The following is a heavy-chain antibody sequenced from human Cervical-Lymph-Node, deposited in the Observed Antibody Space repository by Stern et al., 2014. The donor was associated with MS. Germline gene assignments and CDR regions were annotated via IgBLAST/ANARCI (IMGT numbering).Heavy chain of an antibody. J-gene: IGHJ4*02. V-gene: IGHV5-51*01. CDR3: ARDYGDYAFDY. D-gene: IGHD4-17*01. CDR1: GYSFTANW. CDR2: IYPGYSDP. Sequence: EVQLVESGAEVKKPGESLKISCKGSGYSFTANWIAWVRQMPGKGLEWMGIIYPGYSDPRYSPSFQGQVTISADKSISTAYLQWSSLKASDTAMYYCARDYGDYAFDYWGQGTLVTVSA.